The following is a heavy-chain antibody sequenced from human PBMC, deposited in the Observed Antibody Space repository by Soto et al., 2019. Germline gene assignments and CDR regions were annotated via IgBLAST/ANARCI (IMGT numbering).Heavy chain of an antibody. J-gene: IGHJ6*02. V-gene: IGHV1-18*04. CDR2: ISAYNGNT. D-gene: IGHD3-3*01. CDR3: ARAGVYYDFWSGYYKNYYGMDV. CDR1: GYTFTSYG. Sequence: ASVKVSCKASGYTFTSYGISCVRQAPGQGLEWMGWISAYNGNTNYAQKLQGRVTMTTDTSTSTAYMELRSLRSDDTAVYYCARAGVYYDFWSGYYKNYYGMDVWGQGTTVTVSS.